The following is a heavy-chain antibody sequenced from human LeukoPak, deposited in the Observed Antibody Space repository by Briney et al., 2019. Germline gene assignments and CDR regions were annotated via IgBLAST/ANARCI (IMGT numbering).Heavy chain of an antibody. V-gene: IGHV3-7*01. D-gene: IGHD3-22*01. CDR1: GFTFSSYW. CDR3: AREGWDDSSGYLDY. J-gene: IGHJ4*02. Sequence: GGSLRLSCAASGFTFSSYWMSWVRQAPGKGLEWVANIKQDGSEKYYVDYVKGRFAISRDNARNSLYLQMNSLRAEDTAVYYCAREGWDDSSGYLDYWGQGTLVTVSS. CDR2: IKQDGSEK.